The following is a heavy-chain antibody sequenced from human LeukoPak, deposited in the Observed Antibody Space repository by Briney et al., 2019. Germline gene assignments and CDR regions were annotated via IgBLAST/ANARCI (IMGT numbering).Heavy chain of an antibody. D-gene: IGHD6-13*01. CDR3: ARSPPSSSWYPNKADY. Sequence: AETLSLTCAVYGGSFSGYYWSWIRQPPGKVLEWIGEINHSGSTNYNPSLKSRVTISVDTSKNQFSLKLSSVTAADTAVYYCARSPPSSSWYPNKADYWGQGTLVTVSS. V-gene: IGHV4-34*01. CDR1: GGSFSGYY. J-gene: IGHJ4*02. CDR2: INHSGST.